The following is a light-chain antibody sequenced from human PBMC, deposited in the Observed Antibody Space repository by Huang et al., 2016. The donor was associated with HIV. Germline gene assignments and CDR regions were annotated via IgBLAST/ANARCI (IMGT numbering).Light chain of an antibody. CDR1: QSLVYSDGNIY. J-gene: IGKJ1*01. V-gene: IGKV2-30*01. Sequence: DVLLTQSPLSLPVTLGQPAFITCKSNQSLVYSDGNIYLNWFHQRPGHSPRRLIYKLSNRGSGVPDRFSAGGSGTDFTRWISEVEAEDVGDYYCMQAYHGAGTFGQGTRVDIK. CDR3: MQAYHGAGT. CDR2: KLS.